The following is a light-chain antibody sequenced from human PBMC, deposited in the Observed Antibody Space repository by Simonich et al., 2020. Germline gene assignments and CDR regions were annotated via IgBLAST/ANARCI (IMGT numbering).Light chain of an antibody. J-gene: IGKJ2*01. CDR1: QSVCSSY. V-gene: IGKV3-20*01. Sequence: EIVLTQSPGTLSLSPGERATLSCRSSQSVCSSYLAWYQQKPGQAPRRLVYGASSRATGIPDRFSGSGSGTDFTLTISRLEPEDFAVYYCQQYGSSPPNTFGQGTKLEIK. CDR3: QQYGSSPPNT. CDR2: GAS.